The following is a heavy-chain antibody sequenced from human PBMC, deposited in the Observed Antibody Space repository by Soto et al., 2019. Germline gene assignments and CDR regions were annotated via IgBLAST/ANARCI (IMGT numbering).Heavy chain of an antibody. CDR1: GYTFTHYY. D-gene: IGHD6-13*01. Sequence: QVQLVQSGAEVKKPGASVKLSCRTSGYTFTHYYIHWVRQAPGQGLEWLAIINPASGSTNYAQDFQGRVTLTMDTSTTTVYMELSGLRAEDTAIFYCARDLAAGDYWGQGTLGTVSS. V-gene: IGHV1-46*01. CDR2: INPASGST. CDR3: ARDLAAGDY. J-gene: IGHJ4*02.